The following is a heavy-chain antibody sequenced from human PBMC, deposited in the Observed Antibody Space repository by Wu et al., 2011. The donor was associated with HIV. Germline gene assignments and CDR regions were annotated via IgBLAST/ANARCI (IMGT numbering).Heavy chain of an antibody. CDR1: GYSFTNYW. Sequence: VQLVQSGAEVKKSGESLKISCKTSGYSFTNYWIAWVRQMPGKGLEWMGIIYPGDSDIRYSPSFQGQVTISADKSISTAYLQWTSLKASDTAMYYCARHLPNYGDYGRWFDPWGQGTLVTVS. V-gene: IGHV5-51*01. D-gene: IGHD4-17*01. J-gene: IGHJ5*02. CDR2: IYPGDSDI. CDR3: ARHLPNYGDYGRWFDP.